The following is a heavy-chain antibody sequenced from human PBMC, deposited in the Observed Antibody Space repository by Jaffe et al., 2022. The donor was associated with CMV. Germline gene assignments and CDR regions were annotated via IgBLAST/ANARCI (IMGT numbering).Heavy chain of an antibody. CDR3: AKARSGWNEGFDY. D-gene: IGHD6-19*01. CDR2: ISWNSGSI. J-gene: IGHJ4*02. V-gene: IGHV3-9*01. Sequence: EVQLVESGGGLVQPGRSLRLSCAASGFTFDNYAMHWVRQAPGKGLEWVSGISWNSGSIGYGDSVKGRFTISRDNAKNSLYLQMNSLRAEDTALYYCAKARSGWNEGFDYWGQGTLVTVSS. CDR1: GFTFDNYA.